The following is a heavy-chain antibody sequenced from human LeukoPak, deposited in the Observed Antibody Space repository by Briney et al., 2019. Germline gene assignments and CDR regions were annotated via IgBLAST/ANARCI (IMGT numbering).Heavy chain of an antibody. V-gene: IGHV3-11*01. CDR3: ARAQPVRGVIPDYDYYYMDV. CDR2: ISSSGSNI. Sequence: GGSLRLSCAASGFTFSDYYMRWIRQAPGKGLEWVSYISSSGSNIYYADSVKGRFTISRDNPKSSLYLQMNSLRAEDTAVYYCARAQPVRGVIPDYDYYYMDVWGKGTTVTVSS. CDR1: GFTFSDYY. D-gene: IGHD3-10*01. J-gene: IGHJ6*03.